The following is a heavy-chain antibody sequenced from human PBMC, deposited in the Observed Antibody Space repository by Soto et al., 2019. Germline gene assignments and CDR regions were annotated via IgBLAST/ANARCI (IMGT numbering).Heavy chain of an antibody. D-gene: IGHD2-15*01. CDR1: GFTFSDYY. CDR2: ISSSSGTK. V-gene: IGHV3-11*01. CDR3: AKDAASGGSCFVA. J-gene: IGHJ5*02. Sequence: QVQLVESGGGLVKPGGSLRLSCAASGFTFSDYYMSWIRQAPGKGLEWITHISSSSGTKYYADSVKGRFTISRDDAKNSMYLQMNSLRAEDSAVYYCAKDAASGGSCFVAWGQGTLVTVSS.